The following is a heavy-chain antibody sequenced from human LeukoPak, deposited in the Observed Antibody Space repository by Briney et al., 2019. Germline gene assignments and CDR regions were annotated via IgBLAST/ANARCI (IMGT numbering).Heavy chain of an antibody. D-gene: IGHD2-2*02. J-gene: IGHJ5*02. V-gene: IGHV4-39*01. CDR1: GGSISSYY. CDR2: IYYSGST. CDR3: ARHGQIVVVPAAIPGFDP. Sequence: SETLSLTCTVSGGSISSYYWSWIRQPPGKGLEWIGSIYYSGSTYYNPSLKSRVTISVDTSKNQFSLKLSSVTAADTAVYYCARHGQIVVVPAAIPGFDPWGQGTLVTVSS.